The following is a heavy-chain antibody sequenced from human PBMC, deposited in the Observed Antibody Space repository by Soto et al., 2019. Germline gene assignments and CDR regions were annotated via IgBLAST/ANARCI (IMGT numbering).Heavy chain of an antibody. CDR2: INPSGAST. V-gene: IGHV1-46*02. Sequence: QVQLVQSGAEVKKAGGSVKVACKASGYSFNSYYMHWVRQAPGQGPERMGVINPSGASTSYAEKFQGRVTMTRDTSTSTVYMELSSLRSEDTALYYCASDYNAYQRQHVFDIWGQGTLVTVSS. D-gene: IGHD3-10*01. CDR1: GYSFNSYY. J-gene: IGHJ3*02. CDR3: ASDYNAYQRQHVFDI.